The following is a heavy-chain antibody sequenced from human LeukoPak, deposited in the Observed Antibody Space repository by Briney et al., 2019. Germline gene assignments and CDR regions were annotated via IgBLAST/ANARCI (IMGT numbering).Heavy chain of an antibody. CDR1: GGTFSSYA. CDR3: ARGGYSYGYKDDDAFDI. Sequence: ASVKVSCKASGGTFSSYAISWVRQAPGQGLEWMGRINPNSGGTNYAQKFQGTVTMTRDTSISTAYMELSRLRSDDTAVYYCARGGYSYGYKDDDAFDIWGQGTTVTVSS. CDR2: INPNSGGT. V-gene: IGHV1-2*02. J-gene: IGHJ3*02. D-gene: IGHD5-18*01.